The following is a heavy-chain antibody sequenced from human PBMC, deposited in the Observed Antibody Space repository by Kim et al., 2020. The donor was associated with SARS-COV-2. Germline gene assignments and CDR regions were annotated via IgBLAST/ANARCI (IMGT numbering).Heavy chain of an antibody. D-gene: IGHD5-12*01. Sequence: GGSLRLSCAASGFTFSSYAMSWVRQAPGKGLEWVSAISGSGGSTYYADSVKGRFTISRDNSKNTLYLQMNSLRAEDTAVYYCAKDRTYSGYDRRGGYYYYGMDVWGQGTTVTVSS. CDR2: ISGSGGST. V-gene: IGHV3-23*01. CDR1: GFTFSSYA. CDR3: AKDRTYSGYDRRGGYYYYGMDV. J-gene: IGHJ6*02.